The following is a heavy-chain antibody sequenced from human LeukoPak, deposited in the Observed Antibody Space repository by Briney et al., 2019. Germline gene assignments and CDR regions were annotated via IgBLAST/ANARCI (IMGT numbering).Heavy chain of an antibody. J-gene: IGHJ4*02. CDR2: FDPEDGET. CDR1: GYTLTELS. Sequence: ASVKVSCKVSGYTLTELSMHWVRQAPGKGLEWMGGFDPEDGETIYAQKFQGRVTMTEDTSTDTAYMELSSLRSEDTAVYYCATDQLSMVRGVYYFDYWGQRTLVTVSS. V-gene: IGHV1-24*01. CDR3: ATDQLSMVRGVYYFDY. D-gene: IGHD3-10*01.